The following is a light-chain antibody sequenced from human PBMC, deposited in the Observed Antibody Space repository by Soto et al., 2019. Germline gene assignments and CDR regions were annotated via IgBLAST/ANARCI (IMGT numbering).Light chain of an antibody. CDR1: RSVSSN. J-gene: IGKJ5*01. V-gene: IGKV3-11*01. CDR3: HQRSNWPPDT. Sequence: EIVMTQSPATLSVSPGERATLSCRASRSVSSNLAWYQQKPGQAPRLLIYGASIRATGFPARFSGSGSGTDFTLTISSLEPEDFAVYYCHQRSNWPPDTFGQGTRLEI. CDR2: GAS.